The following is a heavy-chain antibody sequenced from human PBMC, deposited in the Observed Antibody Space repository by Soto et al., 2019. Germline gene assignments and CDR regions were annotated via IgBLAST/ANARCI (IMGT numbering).Heavy chain of an antibody. CDR1: GYTFTSYY. CDR2: VNPSGGST. J-gene: IGHJ4*02. CDR3: ARAGTEGGSCYK. D-gene: IGHD2-15*01. Sequence: ASVKVSCKASGYTFTSYYMHWVRQAPGQGLEWMGIVNPSGGSTSYAQKFQGRVTMTRDTSMSTVYMELSSLRSEDTAVYYCARAGTEGGSCYKWGQGTLVTVSS. V-gene: IGHV1-46*01.